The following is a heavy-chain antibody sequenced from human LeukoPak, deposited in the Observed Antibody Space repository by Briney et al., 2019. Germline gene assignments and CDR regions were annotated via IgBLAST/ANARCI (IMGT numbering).Heavy chain of an antibody. J-gene: IGHJ4*02. D-gene: IGHD1-26*01. CDR2: ISSSRSYI. Sequence: PGGSLRLSCAASGFTFSSYSMNWVRQAPGKGLEWVSSISSSRSYIYYADSVKGRFTISRDNAKNSLYLQMNSLRADDTAVYYCARSGSHDYWGQGTLVTVSS. V-gene: IGHV3-21*04. CDR1: GFTFSSYS. CDR3: ARSGSHDY.